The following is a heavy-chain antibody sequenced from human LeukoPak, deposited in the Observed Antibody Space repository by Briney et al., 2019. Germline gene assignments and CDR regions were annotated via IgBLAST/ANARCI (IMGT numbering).Heavy chain of an antibody. CDR2: IYTSGST. J-gene: IGHJ5*02. CDR1: GGSISSGSYY. D-gene: IGHD5-12*01. CDR3: ARDLGYGNWFDP. Sequence: SQTLSLTCTVSGGSISSGSYYWSWIRQPAGKGLEWIGRIYTSGSTNYNPSLKSRVTITVDTSKNQFSLKLSSVTAADTAVYYCARDLGYGNWFDPWGQGTLVTVSS. V-gene: IGHV4-61*02.